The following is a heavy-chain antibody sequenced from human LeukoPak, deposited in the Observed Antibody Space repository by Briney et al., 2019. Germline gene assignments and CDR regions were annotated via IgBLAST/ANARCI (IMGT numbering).Heavy chain of an antibody. V-gene: IGHV4-34*01. CDR1: GGSFSGYY. Sequence: PSETLSLTCAVYGGSFSGYYWSWIRQPPGKGLEWIGEINHSGSTNYNPSLKSRVTISVDTSKNQFSLKLSSVTAADTAVYYCAAGTLIREVIHWFDPWGQGTLVTVSS. CDR3: AAGTLIREVIHWFDP. J-gene: IGHJ5*02. CDR2: INHSGST. D-gene: IGHD3-10*01.